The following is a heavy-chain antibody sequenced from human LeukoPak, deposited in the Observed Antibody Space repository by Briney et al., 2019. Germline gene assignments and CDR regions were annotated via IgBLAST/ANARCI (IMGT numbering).Heavy chain of an antibody. J-gene: IGHJ4*02. CDR1: GFTFSSSW. D-gene: IGHD2-8*02. Sequence: GGSLRLSCAASGFTFSSSWMTWVRQAPGKGLEWVANMNQVGGEIYYMDSVKGRFTISRDNAKNSLYLQMNSLRAEDTAIYYCATYRQVLLPFESWGQGTLVTVSS. CDR3: ATYRQVLLPFES. CDR2: MNQVGGEI. V-gene: IGHV3-7*03.